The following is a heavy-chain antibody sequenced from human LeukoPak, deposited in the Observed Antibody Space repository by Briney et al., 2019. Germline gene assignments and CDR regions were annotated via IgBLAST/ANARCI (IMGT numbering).Heavy chain of an antibody. CDR3: ARDLGGSVWNHEVYNWFDP. V-gene: IGHV1-8*01. J-gene: IGHJ5*02. D-gene: IGHD1-14*01. CDR1: GYTFTSYD. Sequence: ASVKVSYKASGYTFTSYDINWVRQATGQGLEWMGWMNPNSGNTGYAQKFQGRVTITTDESTSTAYMELSSLRSEDTAVYYCARDLGGSVWNHEVYNWFDPWGQGTLVTVSS. CDR2: MNPNSGNT.